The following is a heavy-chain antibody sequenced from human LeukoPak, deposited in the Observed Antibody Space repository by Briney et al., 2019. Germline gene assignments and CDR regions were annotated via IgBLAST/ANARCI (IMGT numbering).Heavy chain of an antibody. V-gene: IGHV4-61*01. D-gene: IGHD5-12*01. CDR3: ARDYKVATRSVFDY. CDR1: GGSVSSGSYY. Sequence: SETLSLTCTVSGGSVSSGSYYWSRIRQPPGKGLEWIGYIYYSGSTNYNPSLKSRVTISVDTSKNQFSLKLSSVTAPDTAVYYCARDYKVATRSVFDYWGQGTLVTVSS. CDR2: IYYSGST. J-gene: IGHJ4*02.